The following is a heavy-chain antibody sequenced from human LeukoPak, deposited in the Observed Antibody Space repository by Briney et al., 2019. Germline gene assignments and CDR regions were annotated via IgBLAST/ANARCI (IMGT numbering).Heavy chain of an antibody. V-gene: IGHV4-39*07. CDR3: ARDRDYYDSSGYYDAFDI. J-gene: IGHJ3*02. D-gene: IGHD3-22*01. CDR1: GGSISSSSYY. CDR2: IYYSGST. Sequence: SETLSLTCTVSGGSISSSSYYWGWISQPPGKGLEWIGSIYYSGSTNYNPSLKSRVTISVDTSKNQFSLKLSSVTAAYTAVYYCARDRDYYDSSGYYDAFDIWGQGTMVTVSS.